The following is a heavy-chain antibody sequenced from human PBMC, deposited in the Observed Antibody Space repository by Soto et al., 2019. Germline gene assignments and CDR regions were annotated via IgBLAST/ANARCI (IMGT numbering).Heavy chain of an antibody. CDR2: INSGGNT. V-gene: IGHV3-66*01. Sequence: PGGSLRLSCAASGFDASVNYMTWVRQAPVKGLEWVSAINSGGNTFYADSVKGRFTISRDNSKNTLYLQMNSLRVEDTAMYYCVRENYYYVMDVWGQGTAVTVSS. CDR3: VRENYYYVMDV. CDR1: GFDASVNY. J-gene: IGHJ6*02.